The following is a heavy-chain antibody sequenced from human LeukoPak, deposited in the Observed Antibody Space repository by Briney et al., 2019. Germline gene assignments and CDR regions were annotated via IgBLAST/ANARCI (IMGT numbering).Heavy chain of an antibody. D-gene: IGHD6-6*01. CDR3: ARVFASPLDIAARGYYYYYMDV. V-gene: IGHV4-4*08. Sequence: SETLSLTCTVSGGSISSYYWSWIRQPPGKGLEWIGRIYTSGSTNYNPSLKSRVTISVDTSKNQFSLKLSSVTAADTAVYYCARVFASPLDIAARGYYYYYMDVWGKGTTVTVSS. J-gene: IGHJ6*03. CDR1: GGSISSYY. CDR2: IYTSGST.